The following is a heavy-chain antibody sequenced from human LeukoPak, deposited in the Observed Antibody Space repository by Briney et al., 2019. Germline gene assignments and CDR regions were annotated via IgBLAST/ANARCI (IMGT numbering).Heavy chain of an antibody. CDR2: INHSGST. J-gene: IGHJ4*02. Sequence: KPSETLSLTCAVYGGSFSGYYWTWIRQSPGKGLEWIGEINHSGSTSYNPSLKSRVTISVDTSKNQFSLKLTSVTAADTAVYYCARGLLDSYWGQGTLVTVSS. V-gene: IGHV4-34*01. D-gene: IGHD3-16*01. CDR1: GGSFSGYY. CDR3: ARGLLDSY.